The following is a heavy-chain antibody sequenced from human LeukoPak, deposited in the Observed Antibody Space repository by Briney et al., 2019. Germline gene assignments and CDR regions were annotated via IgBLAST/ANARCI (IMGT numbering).Heavy chain of an antibody. CDR2: ISSSSSYI. D-gene: IGHD1-7*01. Sequence: GGSLRLSCAASGFTVSSNYMSWVRQAPGKGLEWVSSISSSSSYIYYADSVKGWFTISRDNAKNSLYLQMNSLRAEDTAVYYCARDGGLYNWNYGEDYWGQGTLVTVSS. CDR1: GFTVSSNY. V-gene: IGHV3-21*01. J-gene: IGHJ4*02. CDR3: ARDGGLYNWNYGEDY.